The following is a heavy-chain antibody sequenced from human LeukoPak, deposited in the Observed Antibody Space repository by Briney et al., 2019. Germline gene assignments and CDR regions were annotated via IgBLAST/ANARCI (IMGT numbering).Heavy chain of an antibody. CDR2: INRDGSST. Sequence: QAGGSLRLSCVASGFTFSKHWMHWVRQAPGKGLVWVSRINRDGSSTIYADSVKGRLTISRDNAKNTLYLQMNSLRAEDTAIYYCQLGYDRETNWGQGILVTVSS. CDR1: GFTFSKHW. V-gene: IGHV3-74*01. CDR3: QLGYDRETN. D-gene: IGHD3-22*01. J-gene: IGHJ4*02.